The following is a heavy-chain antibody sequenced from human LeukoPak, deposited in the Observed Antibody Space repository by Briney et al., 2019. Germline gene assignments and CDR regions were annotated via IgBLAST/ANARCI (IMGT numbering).Heavy chain of an antibody. Sequence: SETLSLTCTVSGGSISSYYWSWIRQPPGKGLEWIGYIYYSGSTNYNPSLKSRVTISVDTSKNQFSLKLSSVTAADTAVYYCARRPRYSSGWYSVDYYYYMDVWGKGTTVTVPS. CDR2: IYYSGST. J-gene: IGHJ6*03. D-gene: IGHD6-19*01. V-gene: IGHV4-59*08. CDR3: ARRPRYSSGWYSVDYYYYMDV. CDR1: GGSISSYY.